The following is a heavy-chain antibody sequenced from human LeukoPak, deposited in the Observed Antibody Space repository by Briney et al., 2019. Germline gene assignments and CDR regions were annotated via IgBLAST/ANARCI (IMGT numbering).Heavy chain of an antibody. J-gene: IGHJ5*02. CDR2: IYHSGSA. V-gene: IGHV4-38-2*02. Sequence: PSETLSLTCAVSGYSISNGYQWAWIRQPPGKTLAWIGSIYHSGSAHYNPSLKSRVTISVDTSNNHFSLRLSSVTAADTAVYYCARDPRWLTPDCTSTSCYENYFDPWGQGTLVTVSS. CDR3: ARDPRWLTPDCTSTSCYENYFDP. D-gene: IGHD2-2*01. CDR1: GYSISNGYQ.